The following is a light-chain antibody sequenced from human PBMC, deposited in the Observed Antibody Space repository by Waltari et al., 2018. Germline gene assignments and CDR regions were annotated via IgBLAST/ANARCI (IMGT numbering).Light chain of an antibody. CDR2: AVT. V-gene: IGLV2-14*03. CDR3: SSYTSSNTLG. CDR1: SSDVGGYNY. Sequence: QSALTQPASVSGSPGQSISISCNGNSSDVGGYNYVSWYQQHPGKAPKLMIYAVTNRPSGVSNRFSGSKSGNTASLTISGLQAEDEADYYCSSYTSSNTLGFGTGTKVTVL. J-gene: IGLJ1*01.